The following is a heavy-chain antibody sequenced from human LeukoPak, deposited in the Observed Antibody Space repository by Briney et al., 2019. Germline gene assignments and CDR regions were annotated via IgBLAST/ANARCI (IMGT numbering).Heavy chain of an antibody. V-gene: IGHV4-31*03. D-gene: IGHD3-22*01. CDR3: ARDPKDDSSGYYYYAFDI. Sequence: PSGTLSLTCTVSGGSISSGGYYWSWIRQHPGTGLEWLGYIYYSGSTYYNPSLKSRVTISVDTSKNQFSLKLSSVTAADTAVYYCARDPKDDSSGYYYYAFDIWGQGTMVTVSS. CDR1: GGSISSGGYY. J-gene: IGHJ3*02. CDR2: IYYSGST.